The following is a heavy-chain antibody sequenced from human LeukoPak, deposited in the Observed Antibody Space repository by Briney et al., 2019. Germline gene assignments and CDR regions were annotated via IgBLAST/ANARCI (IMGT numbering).Heavy chain of an antibody. V-gene: IGHV4-59*01. Sequence: PSETLSLTCTVSGGSISSYYRSWIRQPPGKGLEWIGYIYYSGSTNYNPSLKSRVTISVDTSKNQFSLKLSSVTAADTAVYYCARSSGYYYDSSGYYEVFDYWGQGTLVTVSS. J-gene: IGHJ4*02. CDR2: IYYSGST. CDR3: ARSSGYYYDSSGYYEVFDY. CDR1: GGSISSYY. D-gene: IGHD3-22*01.